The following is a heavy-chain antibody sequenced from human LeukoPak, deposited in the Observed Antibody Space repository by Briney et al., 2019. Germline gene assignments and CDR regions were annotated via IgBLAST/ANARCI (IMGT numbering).Heavy chain of an antibody. CDR2: ISGSGGST. V-gene: IGHV3-23*01. CDR1: GFTFSSYA. J-gene: IGHJ4*02. Sequence: GGSLRLSCAASGFTFSSYAMRWVRQAPGKGLEWVSGISGSGGSTYYADFVKGRFTISRDNSKNTLYLQMNSLRAEDTAVYYCAGFAGGLREWGQGTLVTVSS. D-gene: IGHD4-17*01. CDR3: AGFAGGLRE.